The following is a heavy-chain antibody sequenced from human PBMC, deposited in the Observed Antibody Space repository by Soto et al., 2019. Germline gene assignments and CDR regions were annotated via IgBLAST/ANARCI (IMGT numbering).Heavy chain of an antibody. Sequence: GGSLRLSCVASGFTFSSYGMHWVRQAPGKGLEWVAVIWYAGSNKDYADSVKGRFIVSRDDSKNTLYMQMDSLRVEDTAIYYCARSSSGWPLFDYWGRGILVTVSS. CDR1: GFTFSSYG. CDR2: IWYAGSNK. D-gene: IGHD6-19*01. J-gene: IGHJ4*02. V-gene: IGHV3-33*01. CDR3: ARSSSGWPLFDY.